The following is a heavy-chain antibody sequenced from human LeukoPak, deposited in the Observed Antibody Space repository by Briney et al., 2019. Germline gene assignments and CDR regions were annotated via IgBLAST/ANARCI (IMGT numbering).Heavy chain of an antibody. Sequence: ASVKVSCKASGYTLTNYGISWVRQAPGQGLEWMGWISDYNGNTNYAQKLQGRVTMTTDTSTNTAYMELRSLRSDDTAVYYCARDRYNWNDNHYYCYMDVWGKGTTVTVSS. V-gene: IGHV1-18*01. D-gene: IGHD1-1*01. CDR1: GYTLTNYG. CDR2: ISDYNGNT. J-gene: IGHJ6*03. CDR3: ARDRYNWNDNHYYCYMDV.